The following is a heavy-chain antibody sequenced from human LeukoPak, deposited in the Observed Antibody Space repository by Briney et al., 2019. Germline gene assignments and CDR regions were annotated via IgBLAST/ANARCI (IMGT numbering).Heavy chain of an antibody. CDR2: IYHSGST. D-gene: IGHD6-13*01. CDR3: ARAFSYSSSWAYYFDY. V-gene: IGHV4-38-2*02. CDR1: GYSISSGYY. J-gene: IGHJ4*02. Sequence: NSSETLSLTCTVSGYSISSGYYWGWIRQPPGKGLEWIGSIYHSGSTYYNPSLKSRVTISVDTSKNQFSLKLSSVTAADTAVYYCARAFSYSSSWAYYFDYWGQGTLVTVSS.